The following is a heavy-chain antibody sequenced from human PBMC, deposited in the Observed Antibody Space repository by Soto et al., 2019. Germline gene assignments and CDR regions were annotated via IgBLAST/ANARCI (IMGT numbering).Heavy chain of an antibody. CDR3: ARDRTEPLVGGFDL. D-gene: IGHD1-26*01. CDR2: LSWESGTI. Sequence: GGSLRLSCADSGFTFDDHAMHWVRQVPGKDMEWVSGLSWESGTIGFAASVKGRFTISRDNAQNSLHLQMSSLQPEDTALYFCARDRTEPLVGGFDLWGQVTMVTVSS. J-gene: IGHJ3*01. V-gene: IGHV3-9*01. CDR1: GFTFDDHA.